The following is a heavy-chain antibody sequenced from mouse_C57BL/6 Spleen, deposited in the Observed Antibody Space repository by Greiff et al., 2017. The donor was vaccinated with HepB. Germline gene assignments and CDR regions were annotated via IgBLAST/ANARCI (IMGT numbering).Heavy chain of an antibody. CDR1: GFSLTSYA. CDR2: IWTGGGT. D-gene: IGHD1-1*01. Sequence: VKLMESGPGLVAPSQSLSITCTVSGFSLTSYAISWVRQPPGKGLEWLGVIWTGGGTNYNSALKSRLSISKDNSKSQVFLKMNSLQTDDTARYYCARNFDYYGSNWYFDVWGTGTTVTVSS. J-gene: IGHJ1*03. V-gene: IGHV2-9-1*01. CDR3: ARNFDYYGSNWYFDV.